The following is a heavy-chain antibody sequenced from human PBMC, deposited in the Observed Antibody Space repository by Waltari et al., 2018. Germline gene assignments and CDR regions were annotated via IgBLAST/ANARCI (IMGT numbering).Heavy chain of an antibody. CDR2: IDNGDGSGT. CDR1: GFTFSSHA. Sequence: EVHLLESGGGLVQPGGSLRLSCAASGFTFSSHAMGWFRQAPGTGMEWVSRIDNGDGSGTSYADSVKGRFTISRDNAKNTLYLQMNSLRAEDTGVYYCARDHYYSKDVWGTGTTVTVSS. V-gene: IGHV3-74*01. CDR3: ARDHYYSKDV. J-gene: IGHJ6*04.